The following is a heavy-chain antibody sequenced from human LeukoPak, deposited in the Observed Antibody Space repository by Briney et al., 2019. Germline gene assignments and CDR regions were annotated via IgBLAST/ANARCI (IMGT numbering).Heavy chain of an antibody. J-gene: IGHJ1*01. CDR1: GFTFSSYW. D-gene: IGHD6-19*01. V-gene: IGHV3-74*01. CDR2: INSDGSST. CDR3: AKGEQWLVLYFQH. Sequence: PGGSLRLSCAASGFTFSSYWMHWVRQAPGKGLVWVSRINSDGSSTNYADSVKGRFTISRDNSKNTLYLQMNSLRAEDTAVYYCAKGEQWLVLYFQHWGQGTLVTVSS.